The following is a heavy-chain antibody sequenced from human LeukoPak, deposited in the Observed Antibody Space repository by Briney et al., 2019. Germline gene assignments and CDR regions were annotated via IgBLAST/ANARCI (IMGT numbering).Heavy chain of an antibody. CDR1: GGSFSGYY. J-gene: IGHJ4*02. V-gene: IGHV4-59*01. CDR2: IYYSGST. D-gene: IGHD6-19*01. CDR3: ARLPYSSGWYVY. Sequence: SETLSLTCAVYGGSFSGYYWSWIRQPPGKGLEWIGYIYYSGSTNYNPSLESRVTISVDTSKNQFSLKLSSVTASDTAVYYCARLPYSSGWYVYWGQGILVTVSS.